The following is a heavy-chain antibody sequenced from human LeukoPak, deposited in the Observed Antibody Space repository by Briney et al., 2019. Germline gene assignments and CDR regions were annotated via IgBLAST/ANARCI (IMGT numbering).Heavy chain of an antibody. Sequence: SETLSLTCTVSGGSISSYYWSWIWQPPGKGLEWIGYIYYSGSTNYNPSLKSRVTISVDTSKNQFSLKLSSVTAADTAVYYCARDMVDILTGPYYYGMDVWGQGTTVTVSS. CDR1: GGSISSYY. CDR2: IYYSGST. D-gene: IGHD3-9*01. J-gene: IGHJ6*02. CDR3: ARDMVDILTGPYYYGMDV. V-gene: IGHV4-59*01.